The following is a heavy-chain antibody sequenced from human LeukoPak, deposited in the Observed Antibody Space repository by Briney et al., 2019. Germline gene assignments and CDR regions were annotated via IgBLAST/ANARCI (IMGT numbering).Heavy chain of an antibody. J-gene: IGHJ4*02. CDR2: IYYSGST. CDR1: GGSISSSNYY. D-gene: IGHD6-6*01. CDR3: ARGFASSSPTVH. V-gene: IGHV4-39*07. Sequence: SETLSLTCTVSGGSISSSNYYWGWIRQPPGKGLEWIGSIYYSGSTYYNASLTSRVTISVDTSKNQFSLKLTSVTAADTAVYYCARGFASSSPTVHWGQGTLVTVSS.